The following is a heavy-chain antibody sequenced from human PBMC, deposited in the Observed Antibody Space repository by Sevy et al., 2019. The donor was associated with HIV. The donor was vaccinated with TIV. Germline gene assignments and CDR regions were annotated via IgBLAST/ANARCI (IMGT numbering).Heavy chain of an antibody. CDR1: GFTFSSYV. Sequence: GGSLRLSCAASGFTFSSYVISWVRQAPGRGLEWVSGISGNGGSTYYADSVKGTFTIYRDNYKNTLYLQMHSLRVEDTAVYYCAHGRGYTSPRVFDFWGQGTLVTVSS. CDR3: AHGRGYTSPRVFDF. J-gene: IGHJ4*02. V-gene: IGHV3-23*01. D-gene: IGHD5-18*01. CDR2: ISGNGGST.